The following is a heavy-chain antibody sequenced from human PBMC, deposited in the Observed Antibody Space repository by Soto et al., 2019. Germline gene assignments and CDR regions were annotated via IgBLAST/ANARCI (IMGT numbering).Heavy chain of an antibody. V-gene: IGHV3-21*01. CDR3: ARDLGYSYGYPLDY. D-gene: IGHD5-18*01. CDR2: ISSSSTFI. J-gene: IGHJ4*02. Sequence: GSLRLSCAASGSPVSTYGMNWVRQAPGKGLEWVSFISSSSTFIYYAESVKGRFTISRDNAKNSLYLQMNSLRAEDTAVYYCARDLGYSYGYPLDYWGQGTLVTVSS. CDR1: GSPVSTYG.